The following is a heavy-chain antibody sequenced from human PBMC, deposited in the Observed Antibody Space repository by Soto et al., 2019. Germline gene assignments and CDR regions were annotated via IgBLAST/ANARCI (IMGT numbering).Heavy chain of an antibody. CDR3: ARDYGHDCSGGNCYFYF. Sequence: QVQLVQSGAEVKKPGSSVKVSCKASGGTFSRHAINWVRQAPGHVLQWMGGIVPLFGTANYAQKFQGRVTITADEATSTAHLELRSLRSEDTAVYYCARDYGHDCSGGNCYFYFWGQGTLVTVSS. V-gene: IGHV1-69*01. CDR2: IVPLFGTA. J-gene: IGHJ4*02. D-gene: IGHD2-15*01. CDR1: GGTFSRHA.